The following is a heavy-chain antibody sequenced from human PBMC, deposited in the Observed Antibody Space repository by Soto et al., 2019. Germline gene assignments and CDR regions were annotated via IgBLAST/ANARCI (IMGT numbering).Heavy chain of an antibody. J-gene: IGHJ4*02. V-gene: IGHV1-69*01. CDR3: ARRPTAYSSGWYYFDY. CDR2: IIPIFGTA. CDR1: GGTFSSYA. D-gene: IGHD6-19*01. Sequence: QVQLVQSGAEVKKPGSSVKVSCKASGGTFSSYAISWVRQAPGQGLEWMGGIIPIFGTANYAQKFQGRVTITADESTSTAYMELSSLRSEDTVVYYCARRPTAYSSGWYYFDYWGQGTLVTVSS.